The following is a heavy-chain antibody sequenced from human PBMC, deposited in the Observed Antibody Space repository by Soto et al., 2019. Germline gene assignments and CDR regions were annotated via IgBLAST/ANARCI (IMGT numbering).Heavy chain of an antibody. D-gene: IGHD1-7*01. J-gene: IGHJ5*02. Sequence: SETLSLTCTVSGGSISSGGYYWSWIRQHPGKGLEWIGYIYYSGSTYYNPSLKSRVTISVDTSKNQFSLKLSSVTAADTAVYYCARNYWNSINWFDPWGQGTLVTVSS. CDR2: IYYSGST. V-gene: IGHV4-31*03. CDR1: GGSISSGGYY. CDR3: ARNYWNSINWFDP.